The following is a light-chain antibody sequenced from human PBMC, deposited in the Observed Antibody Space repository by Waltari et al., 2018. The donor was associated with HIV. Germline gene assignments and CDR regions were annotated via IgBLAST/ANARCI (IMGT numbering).Light chain of an antibody. Sequence: SVLTQPPSASRTPGQRVTISCSGSSSNIGSNYVYWYQYFPGATPHVLIYWNSQRPSWVPDRFSGSKSGTSASLAISGLRPEDETDYYCASWDDSLSGWVFGGGTKVTVL. CDR1: SSNIGSNY. CDR2: WNS. J-gene: IGLJ3*02. V-gene: IGLV1-47*01. CDR3: ASWDDSLSGWV.